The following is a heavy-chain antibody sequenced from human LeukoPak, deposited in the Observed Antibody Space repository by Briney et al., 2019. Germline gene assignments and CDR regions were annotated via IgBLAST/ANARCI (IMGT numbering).Heavy chain of an antibody. CDR1: GFTFNDFW. V-gene: IGHV3-7*04. CDR2: LNQDGSEK. Sequence: GGSLRLSCAASGFTFNDFWMSWVRQAPGKGLEGGAILNQDGSEKYYVDSVKGGFTISRDNARNSLFLQMNSLRAEDTAVYYCARRRGELWGQGTLVTVSS. CDR3: ARRRGEL. D-gene: IGHD2-21*01. J-gene: IGHJ4*02.